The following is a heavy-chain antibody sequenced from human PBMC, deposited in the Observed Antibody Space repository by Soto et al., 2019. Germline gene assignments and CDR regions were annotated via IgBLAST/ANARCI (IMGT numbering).Heavy chain of an antibody. CDR2: IIPIFGTA. V-gene: IGHV1-69*01. D-gene: IGHD2-15*01. CDR1: GGTFSSYA. CDR3: AQGLYCSGGSCYWGHRFDY. Sequence: QVQLVQSGAEVKKPGSSVKVSCKASGGTFSSYAISWVRQAPGQGLEWMGGIIPIFGTANYAQKFQGRVTITADESTSTAYMELSSLRSEDTAVYSCAQGLYCSGGSCYWGHRFDYWGQGTLVTVSS. J-gene: IGHJ4*02.